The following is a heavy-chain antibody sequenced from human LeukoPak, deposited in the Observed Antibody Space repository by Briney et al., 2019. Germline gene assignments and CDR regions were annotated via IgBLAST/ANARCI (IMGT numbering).Heavy chain of an antibody. D-gene: IGHD2-15*01. V-gene: IGHV3-48*03. J-gene: IGHJ6*03. CDR1: GFTFSSYE. Sequence: PGGSLRLSCAASGFTFSSYEMNWVRQAPGKGLEWISYISASGTITHYADSVEGRFTISRDNAKNSLYLQMNSLRPEDTAVYYCAKDWRRIVVVGPITRHGNYMDVWGKGTTVTISS. CDR3: AKDWRRIVVVGPITRHGNYMDV. CDR2: ISASGTIT.